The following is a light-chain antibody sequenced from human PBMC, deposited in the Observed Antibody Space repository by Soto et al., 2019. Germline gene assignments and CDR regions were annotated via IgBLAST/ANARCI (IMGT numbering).Light chain of an antibody. J-gene: IGKJ1*01. V-gene: IGKV3-20*01. Sequence: EIVLTQSPGTLSLSPGERATLSCSASQSVSSSYLAWYQQKPGQAPRLLIYGASSRATGITDRFSGSGSGTDFTLTISRLEHEDFAVYYCQQSGSSPQTFGQGTKVDIK. CDR1: QSVSSSY. CDR3: QQSGSSPQT. CDR2: GAS.